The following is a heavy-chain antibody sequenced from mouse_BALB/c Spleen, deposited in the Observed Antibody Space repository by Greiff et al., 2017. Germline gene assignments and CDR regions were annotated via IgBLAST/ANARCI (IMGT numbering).Heavy chain of an antibody. CDR3: ARLYYRYDVAWFAY. J-gene: IGHJ3*01. CDR1: GFSLTSYG. CDR2: IWAGGST. V-gene: IGHV2-9*02. D-gene: IGHD2-14*01. Sequence: VQRVESGPGLVAPSQSLSITCTVSGFSLTSYGVHWVRQPPGKGLEWLGVIWAGGSTNYNSALMSRLSISKDNSKSQVFLKMNSLQTDDTAMYYCARLYYRYDVAWFAYWGQGTLVTVSA.